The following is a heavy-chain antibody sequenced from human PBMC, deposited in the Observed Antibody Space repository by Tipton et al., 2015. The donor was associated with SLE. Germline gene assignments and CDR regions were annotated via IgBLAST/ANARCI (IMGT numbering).Heavy chain of an antibody. CDR3: AREVYGRFPI. Sequence: TLSLTCTVSGYSISPYYWTWIRQTPGKGLEWIGYIHSSGTTNYSPSLNSRVTTSVDTSKNQFSLRLTSVTAADSAVYYCAREVYGRFPIWGQGALVTVSS. J-gene: IGHJ4*02. CDR1: GYSISPYY. D-gene: IGHD3-10*01. V-gene: IGHV4-59*01. CDR2: IHSSGTT.